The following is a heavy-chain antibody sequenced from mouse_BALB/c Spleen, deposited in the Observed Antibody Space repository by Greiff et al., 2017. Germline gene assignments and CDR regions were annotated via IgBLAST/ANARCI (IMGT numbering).Heavy chain of an antibody. Sequence: EVQPQQSGPGLVKPSQSLSLTCSVTGYSISSGYYWNWIRQFPGNKLEWMGYISYDGSNNYNPSLKNRISITRDTSKNQFFLKLNSVTTEDTATYYCAREGMIPFCDYWGQGTTLTVSA. J-gene: IGHJ2*01. V-gene: IGHV3-6*02. CDR3: AREGMIPFCDY. CDR1: GYSISSGYY. CDR2: ISYDGSN. D-gene: IGHD2-3*01.